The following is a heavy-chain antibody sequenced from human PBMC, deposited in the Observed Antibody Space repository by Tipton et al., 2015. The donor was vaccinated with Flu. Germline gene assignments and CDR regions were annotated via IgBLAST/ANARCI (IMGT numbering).Heavy chain of an antibody. Sequence: TLSLTCAVSGYSIRSSNYYWGWIRQPPGKGLEWIGNIFHSGNSYHNPSLKSRVTMSVETSKNQFSLKLSSVTAADTAVYYCARRDYSNYVSEPKNWSDSWGQGVLVIVSS. CDR1: GYSIRSSNYY. J-gene: IGHJ5*01. CDR2: IFHSGNS. D-gene: IGHD4-11*01. CDR3: ARRDYSNYVSEPKNWSDS. V-gene: IGHV4-38-2*01.